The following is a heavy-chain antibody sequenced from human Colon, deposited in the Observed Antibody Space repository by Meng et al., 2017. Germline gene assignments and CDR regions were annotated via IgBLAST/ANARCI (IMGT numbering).Heavy chain of an antibody. J-gene: IGHJ3*02. CDR3: AKYLVRGNIIQGHDAFDM. Sequence: GSLRLSCTVSSGSISSYYWSWIRQPVGKGLELVGHIYSSGSAIYNPSLKGRVTMSVDTSKNEFSLRLSSVTAADTAVYYCAKYLVRGNIIQGHDAFDMWGQGTMVTVSS. CDR2: IYSSGSA. CDR1: SGSISSYY. V-gene: IGHV4-4*07. D-gene: IGHD3-10*01.